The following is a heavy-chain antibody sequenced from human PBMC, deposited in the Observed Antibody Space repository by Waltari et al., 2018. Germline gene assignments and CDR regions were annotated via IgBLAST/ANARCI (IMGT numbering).Heavy chain of an antibody. CDR1: GGSFSGYY. V-gene: IGHV4-34*01. CDR2: INHRGST. Sequence: QVQLQQWGAGLLKPSETLSLTCAVYGGSFSGYYWSWIRQPPGKGLEWIGEINHRGSTNYNPSLKSRVTISVDTSKNQFSLKLSSVTAADTAVYYCARGRPGVIVPAAMNREFDYWGQGTLVTVSS. J-gene: IGHJ4*02. D-gene: IGHD2-2*01. CDR3: ARGRPGVIVPAAMNREFDY.